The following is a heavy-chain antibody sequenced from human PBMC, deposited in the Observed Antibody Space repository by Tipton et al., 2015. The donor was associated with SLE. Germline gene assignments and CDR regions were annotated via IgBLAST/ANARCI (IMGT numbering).Heavy chain of an antibody. V-gene: IGHV4-34*10. CDR1: GFTFSSYA. Sequence: LRLSCAASGFTFSSYAMSWVRQPPGKGLEWIGEINHSGGTNYSPSLKSRVTMSVDTSKNQFSLKLRSVTAADTAVYYCARGLRWGNAWCFDVWGRGTQVTVSS. CDR2: INHSGGT. CDR3: ARGLRWGNAWCFDV. J-gene: IGHJ2*01. D-gene: IGHD7-27*01.